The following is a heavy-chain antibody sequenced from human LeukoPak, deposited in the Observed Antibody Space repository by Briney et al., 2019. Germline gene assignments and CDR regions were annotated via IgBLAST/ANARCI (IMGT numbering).Heavy chain of an antibody. D-gene: IGHD2-2*01. CDR1: GGTFSSYA. Sequence: ASVKVSCKASGGTFSSYAISWVRQAPGQGLEWMGGVIPIFGTANYAQKFQGRVTITADESTSTAYMELSSLRSEDTAVYYCARDRGSTSPPYSRFDYWGQGTLVTVSS. CDR2: VIPIFGTA. V-gene: IGHV1-69*13. J-gene: IGHJ4*02. CDR3: ARDRGSTSPPYSRFDY.